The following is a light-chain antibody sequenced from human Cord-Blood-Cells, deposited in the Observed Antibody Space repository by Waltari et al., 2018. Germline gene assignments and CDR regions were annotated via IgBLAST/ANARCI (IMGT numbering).Light chain of an antibody. CDR1: HGISSY. J-gene: IGKJ1*01. Sequence: AIRMTQSPSSFAASTGDRVTITCRAIHGISSYLVCHQQKPGEAPKLLIYAASTMQSGVPSRFSGSRSGTEFTIIISCLEYEDFATYYCQQYYSYPPWTFGQGTKVEIK. CDR3: QQYYSYPPWT. CDR2: AAS. V-gene: IGKV1-8*01.